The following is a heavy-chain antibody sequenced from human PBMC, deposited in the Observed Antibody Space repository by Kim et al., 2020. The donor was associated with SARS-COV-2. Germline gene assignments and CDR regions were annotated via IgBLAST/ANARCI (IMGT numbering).Heavy chain of an antibody. D-gene: IGHD6-13*01. J-gene: IGHJ4*02. CDR1: GGSFSGYY. V-gene: IGHV4-34*01. Sequence: SETLSLTCAVYGGSFSGYYWSWIRQPPGKGLEWIGEINHSGSTNYNPSLKSRVTISVDTSKNQFSLKLSSVTAADTAVYYCASRTRGAAAGGDYWGQGTLVTVSS. CDR2: INHSGST. CDR3: ASRTRGAAAGGDY.